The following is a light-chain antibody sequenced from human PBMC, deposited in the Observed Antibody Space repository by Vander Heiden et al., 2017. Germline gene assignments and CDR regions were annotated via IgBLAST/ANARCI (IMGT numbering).Light chain of an antibody. Sequence: QSVFTQPPAVAAAPGQKVSSSCSGRTSNIGSHYLSWYQQLPGTAPKLLIYENNSRPSGIPDRFSGSKSGTSATLGITGLQTGDEADYYCATWDGSLSVVVFGGGTKVTAL. CDR1: TSNIGSHY. J-gene: IGLJ2*01. CDR3: ATWDGSLSVVV. V-gene: IGLV1-51*02. CDR2: ENN.